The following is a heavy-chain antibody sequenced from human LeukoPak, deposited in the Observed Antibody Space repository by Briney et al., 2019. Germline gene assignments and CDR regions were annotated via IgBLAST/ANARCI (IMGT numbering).Heavy chain of an antibody. CDR3: ARGFRREYYGSGNSY. CDR1: GYTFTSYG. D-gene: IGHD3-10*01. J-gene: IGHJ4*02. V-gene: IGHV1-18*01. Sequence: ASVKVSCKASGYTFTSYGISWVRQAPGQGLEWMGWISAYNGNTNYAQKLQGRVTMTTDTSTSTAYMELRSLRSDDTAVYYCARGFRREYYGSGNSYWGQGTLVTVSS. CDR2: ISAYNGNT.